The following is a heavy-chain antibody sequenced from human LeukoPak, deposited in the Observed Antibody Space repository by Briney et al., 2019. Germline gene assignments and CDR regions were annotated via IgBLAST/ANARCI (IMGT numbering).Heavy chain of an antibody. CDR1: GFTFSSYW. Sequence: GGSLRLSCAASGFTFSSYWMHWVRQGPGEGLVWVSRINPDGSNTAFADSVEGRFTFSRDNAKNTVSLQMNSLRVEDTAVYYCVKDRGRTTYDFWGQGTLVTVSS. D-gene: IGHD3-16*01. CDR2: INPDGSNT. V-gene: IGHV3-74*01. CDR3: VKDRGRTTYDF. J-gene: IGHJ4*02.